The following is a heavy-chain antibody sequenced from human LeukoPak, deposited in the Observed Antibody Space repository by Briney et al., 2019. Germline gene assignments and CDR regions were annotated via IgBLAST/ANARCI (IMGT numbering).Heavy chain of an antibody. V-gene: IGHV4-39*07. J-gene: IGHJ4*02. CDR3: ARGRGLRWGKFDY. Sequence: PSETLSLTCTVSSGSISTSNYYWGWVRQPPGKALEWIGNIFYSGSTYYSPSLKSRVTISLDTSKNQFSLKLSSVTAADTAVYYCARGRGLRWGKFDYWGQGTLVTVSS. D-gene: IGHD4-23*01. CDR2: IFYSGST. CDR1: SGSISTSNYY.